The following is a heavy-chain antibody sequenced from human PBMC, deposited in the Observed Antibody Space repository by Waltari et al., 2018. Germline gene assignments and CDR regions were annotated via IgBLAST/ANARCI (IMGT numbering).Heavy chain of an antibody. J-gene: IGHJ4*02. D-gene: IGHD3-9*01. CDR2: INTYTGKP. V-gene: IGHV7-4-1*02. CDR1: GYTFTNYA. CDR3: VRRHWEAGYYRDQ. Sequence: QVQLVQSGSELKKPGASVRVSCKASGYTFTNYAMNWVRQAPGQGLEWVGWINTYTGKPTDAQGFTGRFFFSLDTSVSTAYLHINNLKAEDTALYYCVRRHWEAGYYRDQWGPGTLVTVSS.